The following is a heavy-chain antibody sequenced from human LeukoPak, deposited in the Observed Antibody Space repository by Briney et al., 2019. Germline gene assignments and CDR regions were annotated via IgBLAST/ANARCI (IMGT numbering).Heavy chain of an antibody. CDR1: GGTFSSYA. CDR3: ATDSSGWFHFDY. CDR2: IIPILGIA. Sequence: SVKVSCKASGGTFSSYAISWVRQAPGQGLEWMGRIIPILGIANYAQKFQGRVTTTADKSTSTAYMELSSLRSEDTAVYYCATDSSGWFHFDYWGQGTLVTVSS. V-gene: IGHV1-69*04. D-gene: IGHD6-19*01. J-gene: IGHJ4*02.